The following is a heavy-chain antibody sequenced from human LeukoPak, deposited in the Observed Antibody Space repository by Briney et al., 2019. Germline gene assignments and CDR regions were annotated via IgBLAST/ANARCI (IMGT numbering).Heavy chain of an antibody. CDR1: GGSISSYY. CDR3: ARDRRAQQWQSPWLDP. Sequence: SETLSLTCTVSGGSISSYYWSWIRQPAGKGLEWIGRIYTSGSTNYNPSLKSRVTMSVDTSKNQFSLKLSSVTAADTAVYYCARDRRAQQWQSPWLDPWGQGTLVTVSS. D-gene: IGHD6-19*01. V-gene: IGHV4-4*07. CDR2: IYTSGST. J-gene: IGHJ5*02.